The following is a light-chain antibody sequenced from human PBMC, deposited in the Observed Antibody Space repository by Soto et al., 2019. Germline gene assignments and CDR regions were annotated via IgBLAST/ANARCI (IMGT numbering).Light chain of an antibody. CDR3: QQYNTYPLT. V-gene: IGKV1-5*03. CDR2: KAS. Sequence: DIQMTQSPSTLSASVGDSVTITCRASQSISPWLAWYQQKPGKAPTLLIYKASSLEGGVPSRFSGSGSGTDFNITISSLQPDDFATYYCQQYNTYPLTFRGGTTVEIK. CDR1: QSISPW. J-gene: IGKJ4*01.